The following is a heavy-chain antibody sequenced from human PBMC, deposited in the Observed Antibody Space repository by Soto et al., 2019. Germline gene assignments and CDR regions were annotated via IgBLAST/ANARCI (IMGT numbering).Heavy chain of an antibody. CDR1: GFTFSSYA. Sequence: EVQLLESGGGLVQPGGSLRLSCAASGFTFSSYAMSWVRQAPGKGLEWVSAISGSGGSTYYADSVKGRFTISRDNSKNTLYLQMNSLRAEDTAVYYCVRMIAGWGYYGMDVWGQGTTVTVSS. V-gene: IGHV3-23*01. CDR2: ISGSGGST. D-gene: IGHD3-22*01. J-gene: IGHJ6*02. CDR3: VRMIAGWGYYGMDV.